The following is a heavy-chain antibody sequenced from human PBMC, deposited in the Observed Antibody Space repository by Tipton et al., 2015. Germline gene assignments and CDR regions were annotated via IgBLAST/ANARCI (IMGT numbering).Heavy chain of an antibody. CDR1: SDSINKYY. V-gene: IGHV4-59*01. J-gene: IGHJ5*02. Sequence: TLSLTCTVSSDSINKYYWSWIRQPPGKELQWIGYIQYSGGPNYNPSLESRVSMSVDTSKTQFSLEMRSVTATDTAVYYCARARGRHGGLFDPWGQGTLVTVSS. CDR3: ARARGRHGGLFDP. D-gene: IGHD4-23*01. CDR2: IQYSGGP.